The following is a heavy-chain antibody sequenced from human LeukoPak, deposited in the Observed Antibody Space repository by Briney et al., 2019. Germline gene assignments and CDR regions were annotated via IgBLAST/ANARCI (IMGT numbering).Heavy chain of an antibody. J-gene: IGHJ4*02. Sequence: ASVKVSCKASGGTFSSYAISWVRQAPGQGLEWMGGIIPIFGTANHAQKFQGRVTITADESTSTAYMELSSLRSEDTAVYYCARGRGYSYVGSFDYWGQGALVTVSS. CDR1: GGTFSSYA. CDR2: IIPIFGTA. CDR3: ARGRGYSYVGSFDY. D-gene: IGHD5-18*01. V-gene: IGHV1-69*13.